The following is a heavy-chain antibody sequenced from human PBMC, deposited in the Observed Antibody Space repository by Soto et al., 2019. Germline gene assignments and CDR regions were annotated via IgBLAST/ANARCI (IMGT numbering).Heavy chain of an antibody. CDR3: ARDLYSSSFTNWFDP. CDR1: GYTFTGYY. CDR2: INPNSGGT. D-gene: IGHD6-6*01. V-gene: IGHV1-2*04. Sequence: ASVKVSCKXSGYTFTGYYMHWVRQAPGQGLEWMGWINPNSGGTNYAQKFQGWVTMTRDTSISTAYMELSRLRSDDTAVYYCARDLYSSSFTNWFDPWGQGTLVTVSS. J-gene: IGHJ5*02.